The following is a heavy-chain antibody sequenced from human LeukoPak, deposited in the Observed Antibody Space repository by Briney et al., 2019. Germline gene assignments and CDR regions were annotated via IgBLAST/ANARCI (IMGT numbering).Heavy chain of an antibody. V-gene: IGHV4-59*08. J-gene: IGHJ4*02. CDR1: GGSISDYY. D-gene: IGHD6-13*01. CDR3: AGWASSSWSSIDY. CDR2: IYYSGST. Sequence: KPSETLSLTCRVSGGSISDYYWSWIRQPPGKGLEWIGYIYYSGSTNYNPSLKSRAPMSVDTSKKQFSLKLTSLAAADTAVYYCAGWASSSWSSIDYWGQGILVTVSS.